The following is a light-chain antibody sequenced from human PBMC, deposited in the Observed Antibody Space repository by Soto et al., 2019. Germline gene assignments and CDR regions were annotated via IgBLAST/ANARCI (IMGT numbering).Light chain of an antibody. J-gene: IGLJ1*01. CDR2: EVS. CDR1: GSDVGSYKY. CDR3: QSYDISLHNYV. Sequence: QSALTQPASVSGSLAQSITISCTGTGSDVGSYKYVSWYQQHPGKAPKLIIFEVSNRPSGVPDRFSGSKSGTSASLAITRLQAEDEADYYCQSYDISLHNYVFGTGTKVTVL. V-gene: IGLV2-14*01.